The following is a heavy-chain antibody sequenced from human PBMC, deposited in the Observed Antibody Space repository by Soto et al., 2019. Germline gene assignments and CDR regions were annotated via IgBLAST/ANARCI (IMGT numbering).Heavy chain of an antibody. CDR1: GFTFSSYS. CDR2: ISSSSSYI. CDR3: ARGAYYYDSSGYFN. D-gene: IGHD3-22*01. V-gene: IGHV3-21*01. J-gene: IGHJ4*02. Sequence: GGSLRLSCAASGFTFSSYSMNWVRQAPGKGLEWVSSISSSSSYIYYPDSVKGRFTISRDNAKNSLYLQMNSLRAEDTAVYYCARGAYYYDSSGYFNWGQGTLVTVSS.